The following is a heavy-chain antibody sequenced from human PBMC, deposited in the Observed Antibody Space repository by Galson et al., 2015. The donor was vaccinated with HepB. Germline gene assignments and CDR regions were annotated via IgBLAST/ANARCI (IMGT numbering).Heavy chain of an antibody. CDR3: ARDISIEMWFGDAFDI. Sequence: SLRLSCAASGFTFSSYSMNWVRQAPGKGLEWVSYISSSSSTIYYADSVKGRFTISKDNAKNSLYLQMNSLRAEDTAVYYCARDISIEMWFGDAFDIWGQGTMVTVSS. V-gene: IGHV3-48*04. J-gene: IGHJ3*02. D-gene: IGHD3-10*01. CDR2: ISSSSSTI. CDR1: GFTFSSYS.